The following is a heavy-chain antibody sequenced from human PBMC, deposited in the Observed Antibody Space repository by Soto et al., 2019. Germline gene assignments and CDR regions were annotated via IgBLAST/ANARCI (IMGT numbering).Heavy chain of an antibody. J-gene: IGHJ4*02. CDR2: IYPTDSDT. Sequence: PGESLKISCKGSGYSFTTYWIGWVRQMPGKGVEWMGIIYPTDSDTRYSASFQGQVTISADKSISTAYLQWRSLKASDTAMYYCASTVREQWLADYWGRATLVTDSS. CDR1: GYSFTTYW. CDR3: ASTVREQWLADY. V-gene: IGHV5-51*01. D-gene: IGHD6-19*01.